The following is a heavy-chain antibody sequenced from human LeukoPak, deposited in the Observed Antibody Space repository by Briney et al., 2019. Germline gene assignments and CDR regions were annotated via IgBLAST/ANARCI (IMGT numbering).Heavy chain of an antibody. CDR1: GGSFSGYY. D-gene: IGHD3-16*01. CDR2: INHSGST. J-gene: IGHJ4*02. CDR3: ASLPLWGNFDY. V-gene: IGHV4-34*01. Sequence: SETLSLTCAVYGGSFSGYYWSWIRQPPGKGLEWIGEINHSGSTNYNPSLKSRVTISVDTSKNQFSLKLSFVTAADTAVYYCASLPLWGNFDYWGQGTLVTVSS.